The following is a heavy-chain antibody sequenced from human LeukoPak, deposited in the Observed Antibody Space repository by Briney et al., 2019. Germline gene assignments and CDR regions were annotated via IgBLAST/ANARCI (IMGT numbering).Heavy chain of an antibody. CDR3: ARDYHGGADLDY. CDR2: ISTSSSYT. V-gene: IGHV3-11*05. D-gene: IGHD4-23*01. CDR1: GFTFSDYY. Sequence: GGSLRLSCAASGFTFSDYYMSRIRQAPGKGLEWVSYISTSSSYTNYADSVKGRFTISRDNAKNSLFLQMNSLRAEDTAVYYCARDYHGGADLDYWGQGTLVTVSS. J-gene: IGHJ4*02.